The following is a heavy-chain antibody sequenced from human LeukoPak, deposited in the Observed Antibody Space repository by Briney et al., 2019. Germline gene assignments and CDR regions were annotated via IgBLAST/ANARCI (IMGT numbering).Heavy chain of an antibody. V-gene: IGHV3-13*01. J-gene: IGHJ2*01. Sequence: PGGSLRLSCAASGFTFSSYWMHWVRQATGKGLEWVSAIGTAGDTYYPGSVKGRFTISRENAKNSLYLQMNSLRAGDTAVYYCARGYPAELRYFDWPPAGWYFDLWGRGTLVTVSS. D-gene: IGHD3-9*01. CDR1: GFTFSSYW. CDR2: IGTAGDT. CDR3: ARGYPAELRYFDWPPAGWYFDL.